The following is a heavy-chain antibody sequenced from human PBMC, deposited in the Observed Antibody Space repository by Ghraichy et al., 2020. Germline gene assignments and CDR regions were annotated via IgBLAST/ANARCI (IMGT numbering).Heavy chain of an antibody. V-gene: IGHV4-4*09. Sequence: SETLSLTCTVSGGSISSYYWSWIRQPPGKGLEWIGYIYTSGSTNYNPSLKSRVTISVDTSKNQFSLKLSSVTAADTAVYYCARRGSYCSGGSCYLWFDPWGQGTLVTVSS. CDR3: ARRGSYCSGGSCYLWFDP. CDR1: GGSISSYY. CDR2: IYTSGST. J-gene: IGHJ5*02. D-gene: IGHD2-15*01.